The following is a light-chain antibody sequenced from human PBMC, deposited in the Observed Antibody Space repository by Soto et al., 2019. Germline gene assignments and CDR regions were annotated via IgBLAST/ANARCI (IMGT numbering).Light chain of an antibody. Sequence: EIVLTQSPGTLSLSPGERATLSCRASQSVSSNYLAWYQRKPGQAPRLLIYGASSRSTDIPNRFSASGSGTEFTLTITRLEREEFAVYFCQQYGGSPLTFGQGTKVEIK. CDR3: QQYGGSPLT. J-gene: IGKJ1*01. CDR2: GAS. V-gene: IGKV3-20*01. CDR1: QSVSSNY.